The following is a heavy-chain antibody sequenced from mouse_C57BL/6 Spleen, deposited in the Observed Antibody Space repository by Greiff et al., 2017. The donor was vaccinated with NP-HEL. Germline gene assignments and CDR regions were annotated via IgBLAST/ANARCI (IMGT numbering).Heavy chain of an antibody. CDR1: GYTFTDYY. CDR3: ARWGPRRAMDY. V-gene: IGHV1-76*01. CDR2: IYPGSGNT. Sequence: QVHVKQSGAELVRPGASVKLSCKASGYTFTDYYINWVKQRPGQGLEWIARIYPGSGNTYYNEKFKGKATLTAEHSSSTAYMQLSSLTSEDAAVYFCARWGPRRAMDYWGQGTSVTVSS. J-gene: IGHJ4*01.